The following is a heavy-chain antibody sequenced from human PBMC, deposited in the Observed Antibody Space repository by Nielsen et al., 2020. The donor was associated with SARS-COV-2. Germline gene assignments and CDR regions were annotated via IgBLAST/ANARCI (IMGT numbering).Heavy chain of an antibody. CDR3: AKDGVVRGDALDL. V-gene: IGHV3-33*05. CDR1: GFTFSRYG. J-gene: IGHJ3*01. CDR2: ISYDAVNV. Sequence: GESLKISCAASGFTFSRYGMHWVRQTPGKGLEWVAVISYDAVNVDYADSVKGRFTISRDNSKNTLYLEMHSLRVEDTAVYYCAKDGVVRGDALDLWVQGQWSTSLQ. D-gene: IGHD3-10*01.